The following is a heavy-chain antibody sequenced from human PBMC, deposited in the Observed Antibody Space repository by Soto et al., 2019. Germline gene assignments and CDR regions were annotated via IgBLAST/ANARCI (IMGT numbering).Heavy chain of an antibody. CDR2: IYYSGST. D-gene: IGHD3-10*01. CDR3: ARFITMVRGVIGWYFDL. Sequence: QVQLQESGPGLVKPSQTLSLTCTVSGCSISSGGYYWSWIRQHPGKGLEWIGYIYYSGSTYYNPSLKSRVTISVDTSKNQFSLKLSSVTAADTAVYYCARFITMVRGVIGWYFDLWGRGTLVTVSS. CDR1: GCSISSGGYY. J-gene: IGHJ2*01. V-gene: IGHV4-31*03.